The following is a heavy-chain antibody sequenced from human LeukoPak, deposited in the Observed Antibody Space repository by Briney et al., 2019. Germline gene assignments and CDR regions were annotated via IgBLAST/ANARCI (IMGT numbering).Heavy chain of an antibody. CDR2: ISWNSGSI. CDR3: AKDGIAAATGSPCFDY. Sequence: GGSLRLSCAASGFTFDDYAMHWVRQAPGKGLEWVSGISWNSGSIGYADSVKGRFTISRDNAKNSLYLQMNSLRAEDTALYYCAKDGIAAATGSPCFDYWGQGTLVTVSS. D-gene: IGHD6-13*01. V-gene: IGHV3-9*01. CDR1: GFTFDDYA. J-gene: IGHJ4*02.